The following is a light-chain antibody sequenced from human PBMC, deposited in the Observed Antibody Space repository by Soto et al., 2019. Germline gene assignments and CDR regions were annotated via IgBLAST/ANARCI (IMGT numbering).Light chain of an antibody. J-gene: IGKJ1*01. CDR1: QSITYR. CDR3: QKYNTYSWK. V-gene: IGKV1-5*01. CDR2: DAS. Sequence: GDRVTITCRASQSITYRLALYQQKAGKAANLLIYDASSLESGDPSRFSGDGSGTEFTLTISSLQPDDFVATYYCQKYNTYSWKFGQGTKVDIK.